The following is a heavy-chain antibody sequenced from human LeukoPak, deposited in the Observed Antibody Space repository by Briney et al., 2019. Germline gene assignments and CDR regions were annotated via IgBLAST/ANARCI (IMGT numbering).Heavy chain of an antibody. CDR2: MYYRGST. CDR3: ARGDGNDFKWFDP. Sequence: SETLSLTCTISGASISSYSWNWIRQPPGRGLEWIGYMYYRGSTNFNPSLRSRVFMSLDTSKNQFSLKLSSVTAADTAVYYCARGDGNDFKWFDPWGQGTLVTVSS. D-gene: IGHD3/OR15-3a*01. CDR1: GASISSYS. V-gene: IGHV4-59*01. J-gene: IGHJ5*02.